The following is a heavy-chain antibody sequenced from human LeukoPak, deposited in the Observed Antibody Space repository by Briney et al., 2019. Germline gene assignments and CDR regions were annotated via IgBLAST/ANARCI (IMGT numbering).Heavy chain of an antibody. CDR3: AREGINGYSHFDS. CDR2: SIPMFGTT. V-gene: IGHV1-69*05. D-gene: IGHD5-18*01. Sequence: GASVTVSCKASGGTFRGYGIYWVRQAPGQGLECMGGSIPMFGTTNYAQKFQGRVMITTDDSTSTAYMELSSLASEDTAMYYCAREGINGYSHFDSGGQGTLVTVSS. CDR1: GGTFRGYG. J-gene: IGHJ4*02.